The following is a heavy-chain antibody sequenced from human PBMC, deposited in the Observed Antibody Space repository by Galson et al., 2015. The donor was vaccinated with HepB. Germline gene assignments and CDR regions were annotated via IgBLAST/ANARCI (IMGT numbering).Heavy chain of an antibody. Sequence: SVKVSCKASGYTFTRYAMHWVRQAPGQRLEWMGWINAGNGNTKYSQKFQGRVTITRDTSASTAYMELSSLRSEDTAVYYCARDHHGDYVHWFDPWGQGTLVTVSS. J-gene: IGHJ5*02. CDR2: INAGNGNT. D-gene: IGHD4-17*01. CDR1: GYTFTRYA. V-gene: IGHV1-3*01. CDR3: ARDHHGDYVHWFDP.